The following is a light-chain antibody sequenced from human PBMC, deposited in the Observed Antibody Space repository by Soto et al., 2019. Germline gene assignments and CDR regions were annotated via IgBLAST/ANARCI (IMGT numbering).Light chain of an antibody. J-gene: IGLJ1*01. CDR2: DVN. V-gene: IGLV2-14*01. CDR1: SSDVGGYNY. CDR3: SSYTSTSTRV. Sequence: QSALTQPASVSGSPGQSITISCTGTSSDVGGYNYVSWYQQHPGKAPKLMIYDVNHRPSGVSYRFSGSKSGNTASLTISGLRAEDEADYYCSSYTSTSTRVFGTGTKVTVL.